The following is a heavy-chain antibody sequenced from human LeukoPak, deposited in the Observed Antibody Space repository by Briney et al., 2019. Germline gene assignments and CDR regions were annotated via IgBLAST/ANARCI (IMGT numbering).Heavy chain of an antibody. V-gene: IGHV3-30-3*01. J-gene: IGHJ4*02. D-gene: IGHD7-27*01. CDR3: ARGHWGLDY. CDR2: ISYDGSNK. CDR1: GFTFSSYA. Sequence: GVSLRRSCAASGFTFSSYAMHWVRQAPGKGLEWVAVISYDGSNKYYADSVKGRFSISRDNAKNSLYLQMNSLRAEDTAMYYCARGHWGLDYWGQGTLVTVSS.